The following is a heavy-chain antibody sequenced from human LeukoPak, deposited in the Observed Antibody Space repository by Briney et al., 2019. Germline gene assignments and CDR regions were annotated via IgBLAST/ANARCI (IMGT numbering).Heavy chain of an antibody. Sequence: SETLSLTCAVYGGSFSGYYWSWIRQPPGKGLEWIGEINHSGSTNYNPSLKSRVTISVDTSKNQFSLKLSFVTAADTAVYYCARVYCGGDCSTFQHWGQGTLVTVSS. CDR1: GGSFSGYY. CDR3: ARVYCGGDCSTFQH. J-gene: IGHJ1*01. CDR2: INHSGST. V-gene: IGHV4-34*01. D-gene: IGHD2-21*02.